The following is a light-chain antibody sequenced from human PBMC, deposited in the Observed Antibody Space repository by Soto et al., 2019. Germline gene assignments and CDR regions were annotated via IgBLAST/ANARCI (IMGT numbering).Light chain of an antibody. CDR3: QQYNNWPQT. V-gene: IGKV3-15*01. CDR2: GAS. J-gene: IGKJ1*01. Sequence: EIVITQSPATLSVSPAERATFSCRASQSVSSNLAWYQQKPGQAPRLLIYGASTRATGIPARFSGSGSGTEFTLTISSLQSEDFAVYYCQQYNNWPQTFGQGTKVDIK. CDR1: QSVSSN.